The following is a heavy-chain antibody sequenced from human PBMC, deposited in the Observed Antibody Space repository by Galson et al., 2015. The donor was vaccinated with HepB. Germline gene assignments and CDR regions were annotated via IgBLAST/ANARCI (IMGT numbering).Heavy chain of an antibody. D-gene: IGHD6-19*01. Sequence: SVKVSCKASGYTFTSYDINWVRQATGQGLEWMGWMNPNSGNTGYAQKFQGRVTMTRNTSISTAYMELSSLRSEDTAVYYCARGIIAVAGTGFEDDYWGQGTLVTVSS. CDR2: MNPNSGNT. J-gene: IGHJ4*02. CDR1: GYTFTSYD. V-gene: IGHV1-8*01. CDR3: ARGIIAVAGTGFEDDY.